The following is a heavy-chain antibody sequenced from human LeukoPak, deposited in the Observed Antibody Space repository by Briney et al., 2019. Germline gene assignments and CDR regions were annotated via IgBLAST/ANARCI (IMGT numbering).Heavy chain of an antibody. CDR3: VRGRVSSSTWYSTYYYYFYMDV. CDR1: DDSTTMYY. J-gene: IGHJ6*03. CDR2: VDHTGST. V-gene: IGHV4-59*01. D-gene: IGHD1-1*01. Sequence: SETLSLTCSVSDDSTTMYYWTWIRQPPGKGLEWIGYVDHTGSTNFNPSLNGRVSISRDTTKNLFSLRLRSVTAADTAVYFCVRGRVSSSTWYSTYYYYFYMDVWGKGTTVTVSS.